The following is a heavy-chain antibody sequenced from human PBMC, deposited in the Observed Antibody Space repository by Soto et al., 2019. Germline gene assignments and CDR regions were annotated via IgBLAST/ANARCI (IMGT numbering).Heavy chain of an antibody. J-gene: IGHJ4*02. CDR1: GFTFSDYY. CDR2: ISSSSSYT. CDR3: ARVAGHYYDSSGKIDY. Sequence: GGSLRLSCAASGFTFSDYYMSWIRQAPGKGLEWVSYISSSSSYTNYADSVKGRFTISRDNAKNSLYLQMNSLRAEDTAVYYCARVAGHYYDSSGKIDYWGQGTLVTVSS. V-gene: IGHV3-11*06. D-gene: IGHD3-22*01.